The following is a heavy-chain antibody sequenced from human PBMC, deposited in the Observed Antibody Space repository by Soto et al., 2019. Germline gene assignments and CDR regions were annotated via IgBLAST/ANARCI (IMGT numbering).Heavy chain of an antibody. J-gene: IGHJ4*02. Sequence: QVQLVQSGAEEKKPGASVKVSCKASGYTFTSYAMHWVRQAPGQRLEWMGWINAGNGNTKYSLKFQGRVTITRDTSVSTVYLELSRLRSEDTAVYYCARVSGWYFLDYWGQGDLVSVSS. CDR2: INAGNGNT. D-gene: IGHD6-19*01. CDR3: ARVSGWYFLDY. CDR1: GYTFTSYA. V-gene: IGHV1-3*05.